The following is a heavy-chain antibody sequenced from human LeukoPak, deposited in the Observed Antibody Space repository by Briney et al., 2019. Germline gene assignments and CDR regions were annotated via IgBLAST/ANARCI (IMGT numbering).Heavy chain of an antibody. Sequence: GGSLRLSCAASGFTFSSSAMSWVRQAPGKGLEWVSAISNNGGYTYYADSVQGRFTISRDNSKSTLCLQMNSLRAEDTAVYYCAKDQGSYLNYWGQGTLVTVSS. CDR1: GFTFSSSA. CDR3: AKDQGSYLNY. J-gene: IGHJ4*02. V-gene: IGHV3-23*01. D-gene: IGHD3-10*01. CDR2: ISNNGGYT.